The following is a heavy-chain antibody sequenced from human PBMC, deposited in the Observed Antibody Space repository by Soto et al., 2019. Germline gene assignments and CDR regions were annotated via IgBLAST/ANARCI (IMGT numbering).Heavy chain of an antibody. CDR1: GGSISSGYYY. CDR3: AKARYYDSTGYLYYFDY. V-gene: IGHV4-30-4*01. J-gene: IGHJ4*02. D-gene: IGHD3-22*01. Sequence: SETLSLTCSVSGGSISSGYYYWSWIRQPPGKGLEWIGNIYYSGNTYYNPSLKSRLIISIDTSKNQFSLKVGSVTAADTAVYYCAKARYYDSTGYLYYFDYWGQGTLVTVSS. CDR2: IYYSGNT.